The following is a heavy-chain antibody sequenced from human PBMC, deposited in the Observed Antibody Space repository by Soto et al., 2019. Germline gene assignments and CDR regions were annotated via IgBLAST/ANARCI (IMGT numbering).Heavy chain of an antibody. CDR3: ARGRVVTAIPYYYYGMDV. V-gene: IGHV1-69*13. J-gene: IGHJ6*02. Sequence: RASVKVSCKASGGTFGKYAISWSRQAPGQGLEWMGVIVPVLGSATYAQKFQGRITITADESTATAYMEVTNLRSEDTAVYYCARGRVVTAIPYYYYGMDVWGQGTTVTVSS. CDR2: IVPVLGSA. D-gene: IGHD2-21*02. CDR1: GGTFGKYA.